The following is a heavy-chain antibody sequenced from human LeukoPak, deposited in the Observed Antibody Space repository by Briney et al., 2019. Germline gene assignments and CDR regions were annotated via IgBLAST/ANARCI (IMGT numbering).Heavy chain of an antibody. J-gene: IGHJ4*02. V-gene: IGHV3-30*02. CDR2: IRYDGSNK. D-gene: IGHD6-13*01. Sequence: GGSLRLSCAASGFTFSSYHMHWVRQAPGKGLEWVAFIRYDGSNKYYADSVKGRFTISRDNSKNTLYLQMNSLRAEDTAVYCCASKPGIAAAGTLYWGQGTLVTVSS. CDR1: GFTFSSYH. CDR3: ASKPGIAAAGTLY.